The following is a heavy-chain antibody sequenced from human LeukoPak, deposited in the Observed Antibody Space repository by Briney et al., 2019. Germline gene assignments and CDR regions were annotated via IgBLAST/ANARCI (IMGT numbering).Heavy chain of an antibody. CDR2: ISSSGSTI. Sequence: GGSLRLSCAASGFTFSSYEMNWVRQAPGKGLGWVSYISSSGSTIYYADSVKGRFTISRDNAKNSLYLQMNSLGAEDTAVYYCARSSSWDNWFDPWGQGTLVTVSS. D-gene: IGHD6-13*01. CDR1: GFTFSSYE. CDR3: ARSSSWDNWFDP. V-gene: IGHV3-48*03. J-gene: IGHJ5*02.